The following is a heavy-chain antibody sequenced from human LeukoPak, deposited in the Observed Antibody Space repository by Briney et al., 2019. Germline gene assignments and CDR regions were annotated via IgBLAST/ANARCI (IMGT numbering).Heavy chain of an antibody. CDR2: IYYSGST. V-gene: IGHV4-59*01. J-gene: IGHJ4*02. Sequence: SETLSLTCTVSGGSISSYYWSWIRQPPGKGLEWIGYIYYSGSTNYNPSLKSRVTISVDTSKNQFSLKLSSVTAADTAVYYCAREVQGSLDYWGQGTLVTVSS. CDR3: AREVQGSLDY. CDR1: GGSISSYY.